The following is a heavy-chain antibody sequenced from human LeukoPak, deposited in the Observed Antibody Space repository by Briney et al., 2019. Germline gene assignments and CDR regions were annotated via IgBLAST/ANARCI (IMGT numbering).Heavy chain of an antibody. Sequence: GESLKISCKGSGYSFTNYWIGWVRQMPGKGLEWMGLIYPGDSEISYNSSFQGQVTISADNSISTAYLQWTSLKASDTAMYYCARGFYSWSYPRSYYSDYWGQGTLVIVSS. D-gene: IGHD1-26*01. V-gene: IGHV5-51*01. J-gene: IGHJ4*02. CDR2: IYPGDSEI. CDR3: ARGFYSWSYPRSYYSDY. CDR1: GYSFTNYW.